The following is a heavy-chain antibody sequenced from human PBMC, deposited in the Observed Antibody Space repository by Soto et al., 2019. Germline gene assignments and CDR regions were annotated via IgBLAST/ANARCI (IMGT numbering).Heavy chain of an antibody. CDR2: IFYSGTT. CDR1: GDSISSADYY. Sequence: PSETLSLTCTVSGDSISSADYYWSWIRQTPGKGLEWIGHIFYSGTTYYNPSLKSRLTISVDTSKNHFSLRLTSVTAADTAVYYCARDLWVETELYYCGMEVWGQGTTVTVSS. J-gene: IGHJ6*02. D-gene: IGHD1-1*01. CDR3: ARDLWVETELYYCGMEV. V-gene: IGHV4-30-4*01.